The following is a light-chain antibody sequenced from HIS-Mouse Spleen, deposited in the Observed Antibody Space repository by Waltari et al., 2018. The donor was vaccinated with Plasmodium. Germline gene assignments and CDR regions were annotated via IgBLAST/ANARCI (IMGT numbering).Light chain of an antibody. CDR3: QQYGSSPYT. V-gene: IGKV3-20*01. Sequence: EIVFTQSPGTLSLSPGERATLSCRASQSVSSSYLAWYQQKPGQAPRLLLYGASNRATGIPDRFSGSGSGTDFTLTISRLEPEDFAVYYCQQYGSSPYTFGQGTKLEIK. J-gene: IGKJ2*01. CDR1: QSVSSSY. CDR2: GAS.